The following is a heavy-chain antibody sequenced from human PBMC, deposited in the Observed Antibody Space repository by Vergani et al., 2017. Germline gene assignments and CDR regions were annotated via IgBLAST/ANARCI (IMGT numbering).Heavy chain of an antibody. CDR1: GGSISSYY. J-gene: IGHJ5*02. D-gene: IGHD2-15*01. V-gene: IGHV4-59*01. Sequence: QVQLQESGPGLVKPSETLSLTCTVSGGSISSYYWSWIRQPPGKGLEWIGYIYYSGSTNYNPSLKSRVTISVDTSKNQFSLKLSSVTAADTAVYYCARDRGYCSGGSCYGAGYWFDPWGQGPLVTVSS. CDR3: ARDRGYCSGGSCYGAGYWFDP. CDR2: IYYSGST.